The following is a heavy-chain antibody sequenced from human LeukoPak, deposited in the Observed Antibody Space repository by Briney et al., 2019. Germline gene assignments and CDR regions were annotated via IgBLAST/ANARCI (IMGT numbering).Heavy chain of an antibody. Sequence: PGGSLRLSCAASGFAFSSYSMNWVCQAPGKGLEWVSAISGSGTNTYYADSVKGRFTISRDNSKNTLDLQMNSLRAEDTAVYYCAKANGAIFGVAGYFDYWGQGTLVTVSS. CDR2: ISGSGTNT. V-gene: IGHV3-23*01. J-gene: IGHJ4*02. CDR3: AKANGAIFGVAGYFDY. CDR1: GFAFSSYS. D-gene: IGHD3-3*02.